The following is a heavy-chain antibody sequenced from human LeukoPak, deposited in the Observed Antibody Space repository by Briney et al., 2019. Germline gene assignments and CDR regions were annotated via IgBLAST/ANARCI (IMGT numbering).Heavy chain of an antibody. CDR3: AKDPVGYGGNYFEY. CDR1: GFSFADYA. CDR2: ISWDGGTT. J-gene: IGHJ4*02. V-gene: IGHV3-43D*03. Sequence: GGSLRLSCAASGFSFADYAMHWVRQAPGKGLEWVSLISWDGGTTYYADSVKGRFTISRDNSKNSLYLQMNSLRADDTALYYCAKDPVGYGGNYFEYWGQGTLVTVSS. D-gene: IGHD4-23*01.